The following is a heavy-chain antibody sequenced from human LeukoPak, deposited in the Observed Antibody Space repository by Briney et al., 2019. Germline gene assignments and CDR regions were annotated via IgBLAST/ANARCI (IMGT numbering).Heavy chain of an antibody. Sequence: ASVKVSCKASGYIFTSYEINWVRQATGQGLEWMGWMNPNSDNTGYAQKFQGRLTVTKNTSISTAYMELSSLTSEDTAVYYCAREALWFGDLGAFDVWGQGTMVTVSS. CDR3: AREALWFGDLGAFDV. CDR2: MNPNSDNT. D-gene: IGHD3-10*01. V-gene: IGHV1-8*01. CDR1: GYIFTSYE. J-gene: IGHJ3*01.